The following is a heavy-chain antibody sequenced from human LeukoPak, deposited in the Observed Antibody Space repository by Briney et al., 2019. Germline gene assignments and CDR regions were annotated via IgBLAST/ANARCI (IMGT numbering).Heavy chain of an antibody. CDR1: GFTFSSYS. J-gene: IGHJ4*02. D-gene: IGHD3-10*01. CDR2: ISSSSSYI. CDR3: ARGGILWFGELLDFDY. V-gene: IGHV3-21*01. Sequence: GGSPRLSCAASGFTFSSYSMNWVRQAPGKGLEWVSSISSSSSYIYYADSVKGRFTISRDNAKNSLYLQMNSLRAEDTAVYYCARGGILWFGELLDFDYWGQGTLVTVSS.